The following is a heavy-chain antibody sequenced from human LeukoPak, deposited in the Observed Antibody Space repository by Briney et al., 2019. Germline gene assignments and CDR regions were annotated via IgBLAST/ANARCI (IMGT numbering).Heavy chain of an antibody. CDR1: GFTFSSYN. CDR2: ISSSSTYI. Sequence: GGSLRLSCAASGFTFSSYNMNWVRQAPGKGLEWVSSISSSSTYIYHADSVKGRFTISRDNAKNSLYLQMNSLRAEDTAVYYCAGGYCSGDSCYDYFDYWGQGTLVTVSS. CDR3: AGGYCSGDSCYDYFDY. V-gene: IGHV3-21*01. J-gene: IGHJ4*02. D-gene: IGHD2-15*01.